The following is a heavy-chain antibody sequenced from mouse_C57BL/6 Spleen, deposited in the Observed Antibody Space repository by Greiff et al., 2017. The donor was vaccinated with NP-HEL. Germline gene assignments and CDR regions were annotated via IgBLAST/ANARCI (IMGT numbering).Heavy chain of an antibody. CDR1: GYTFTDYE. CDR3: TRGGFADAYWYFDV. CDR2: IDPETGGT. V-gene: IGHV1-15*01. J-gene: IGHJ1*03. Sequence: QVQLQQSGAELVRPGASVTLSCKASGYTFTDYEMHWVKQTPVHGLEWIGAIDPETGGTAYNQKFKGKAILTADKSSSTAYMELRSLTSEDSAVYYCTRGGFADAYWYFDVWGTGTTVTVSS.